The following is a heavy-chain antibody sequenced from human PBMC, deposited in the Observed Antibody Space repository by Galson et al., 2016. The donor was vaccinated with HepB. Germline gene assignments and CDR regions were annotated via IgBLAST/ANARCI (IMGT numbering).Heavy chain of an antibody. D-gene: IGHD2-2*01. CDR1: AYTFTAYP. CDR2: INPNGGGT. Sequence: SVKVSCKASAYTFTAYPVHWVRQAPGQGLEWVGWINPNGGGTNYAQKFQGRVTMTSDTSIATAYMDLTGLTSDDTAMYYCARDCSSSISCLDVWGQGTTVTVSS. V-gene: IGHV1-2*02. J-gene: IGHJ6*02. CDR3: ARDCSSSISCLDV.